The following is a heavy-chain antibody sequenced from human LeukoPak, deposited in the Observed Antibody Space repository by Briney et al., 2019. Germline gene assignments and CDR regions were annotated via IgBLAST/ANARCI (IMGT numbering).Heavy chain of an antibody. CDR2: FDPEDGET. CDR3: ARDNGDYVGYYYYMDV. D-gene: IGHD4-17*01. V-gene: IGHV1-24*01. Sequence: ASVKVSCKVSGYTLTELSMHWVRQAPGKGLEWMGGFDPEDGETIYAQKFQGRVTITADKSTSTAYMELSSLRSEDTAVYYCARDNGDYVGYYYYMDVWGKGTTVTVSS. J-gene: IGHJ6*03. CDR1: GYTLTELS.